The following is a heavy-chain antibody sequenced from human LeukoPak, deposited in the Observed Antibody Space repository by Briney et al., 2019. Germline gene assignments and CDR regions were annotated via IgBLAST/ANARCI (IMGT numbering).Heavy chain of an antibody. D-gene: IGHD3-22*01. CDR2: IHDSGTA. J-gene: IGHJ5*02. CDR3: AREKIGYYDGSGRGWFDP. CDR1: VGSISSYY. Sequence: PSETLSLTCTVSVGSISSYYWSWIRQPPGKGLEWFGYIHDSGTANYNPSLKSRVTISVDTSKKQFSLKLSSVTAADTAVYYCAREKIGYYDGSGRGWFDPWGQGTLVTVSS. V-gene: IGHV4-59*01.